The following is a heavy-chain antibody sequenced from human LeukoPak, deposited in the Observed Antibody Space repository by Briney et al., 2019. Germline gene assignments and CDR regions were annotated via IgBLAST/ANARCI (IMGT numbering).Heavy chain of an antibody. CDR1: GGSFSTTSYY. CDR2: IHYSGST. V-gene: IGHV4-39*02. Sequence: SETLSLTCTVSGGSFSTTSYYWGWIRQPPGKGLEWIGSIHYSGSTYYNPSLKSRVTISVDTSKNHFSLRLSSVIAADTAVYYCARPSEEYSYYYGMDVWGQGTTVTVSS. CDR3: ARPSEEYSYYYGMDV. J-gene: IGHJ6*02.